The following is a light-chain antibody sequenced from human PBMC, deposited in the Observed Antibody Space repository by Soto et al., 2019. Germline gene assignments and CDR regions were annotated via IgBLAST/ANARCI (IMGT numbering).Light chain of an antibody. J-gene: IGKJ2*01. CDR3: QQYGGSPPYT. CDR1: QSVSSTY. CDR2: GAS. Sequence: EIVLTQSPGTLSLSPGERATLSCRASQSVSSTYLAWYQHKPGQAPRLLIYGASSRATGIPDRFSGSGSGTHFTLTTSRLEPEDFALYYCQQYGGSPPYTFGQGTKLEIK. V-gene: IGKV3-20*01.